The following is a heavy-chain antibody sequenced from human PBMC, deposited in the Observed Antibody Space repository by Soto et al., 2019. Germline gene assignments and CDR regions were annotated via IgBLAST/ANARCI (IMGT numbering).Heavy chain of an antibody. CDR1: GFSLSTSGVG. V-gene: IGHV2-5*02. Sequence: QITLKESGPTLVKPTQTLTLTCTFSGFSLSTSGVGVAWVRQPPGQALEWLAFIFWDDEKHYRPSLKSRVTIIKDSSKHQVVLTMPNVDPVDTGTYYCEQRDGYNSYHFQSWGQGTLVTVSS. J-gene: IGHJ4*02. CDR2: IFWDDEK. CDR3: EQRDGYNSYHFQS. D-gene: IGHD1-1*01.